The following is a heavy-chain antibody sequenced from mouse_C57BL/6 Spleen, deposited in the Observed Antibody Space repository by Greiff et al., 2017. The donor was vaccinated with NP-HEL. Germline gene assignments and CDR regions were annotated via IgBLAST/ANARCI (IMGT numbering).Heavy chain of an antibody. V-gene: IGHV1-52*01. Sequence: QVQLQQPGAELVRPGSSVKLSCKASGYTFTSYWMHWVKQRPIQGLEWIGNIDPSDSETHYNQKFKDKATLTVDKSSSTAYMQLSSLTSEDSAVYYCARLGNYEAMDYWGQGTSVTVSS. D-gene: IGHD2-1*01. J-gene: IGHJ4*01. CDR3: ARLGNYEAMDY. CDR1: GYTFTSYW. CDR2: IDPSDSET.